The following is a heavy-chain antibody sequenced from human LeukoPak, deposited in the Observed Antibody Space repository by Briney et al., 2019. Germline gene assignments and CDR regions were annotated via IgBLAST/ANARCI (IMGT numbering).Heavy chain of an antibody. CDR1: GFTFSSYA. J-gene: IGHJ3*01. V-gene: IGHV3-23*01. CDR3: AKNILRTVYAPVV. D-gene: IGHD2-8*01. Sequence: GGSLRLSHAASGFTFSSYAMIWVRQPPAEGLEWVSLINPGGGSTYYADSVKGRFTISRDNSRTTLYLQMNSLGADDTAVYYCAKNILRTVYAPVVWGQGTMVTVSS. CDR2: INPGGGST.